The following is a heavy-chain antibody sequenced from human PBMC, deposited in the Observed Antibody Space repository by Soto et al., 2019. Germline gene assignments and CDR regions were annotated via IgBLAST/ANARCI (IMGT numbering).Heavy chain of an antibody. D-gene: IGHD6-19*01. Sequence: SESLSLSCTVSGGSISSGGYYWSWIRQRPGKGLEWIGYIYYSGSTYYNPSLKSRVTISVDTSKNQFSLKLSSVTAADTAVYYCARVSSGWYVWFDPWGQGTLVTVSS. J-gene: IGHJ5*02. CDR2: IYYSGST. V-gene: IGHV4-31*03. CDR3: ARVSSGWYVWFDP. CDR1: GGSISSGGYY.